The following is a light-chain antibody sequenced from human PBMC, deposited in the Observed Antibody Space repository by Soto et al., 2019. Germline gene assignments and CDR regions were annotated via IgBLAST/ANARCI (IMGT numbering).Light chain of an antibody. CDR1: SGDVGGYYY. V-gene: IGLV2-14*01. Sequence: QSALIQPASVSGSPGQSITISCTGTSGDVGGYYYVSWYQQLPGKAPKLLIYGNSNRPSGVPDRFSGSKSGTSASLAITGLQAEDEADYYCQSYDSSLSGYVFGTGTKVTVL. CDR3: QSYDSSLSGYV. J-gene: IGLJ1*01. CDR2: GNS.